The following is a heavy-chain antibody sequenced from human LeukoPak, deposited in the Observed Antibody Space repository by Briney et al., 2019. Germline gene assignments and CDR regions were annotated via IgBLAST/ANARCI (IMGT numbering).Heavy chain of an antibody. J-gene: IGHJ4*02. CDR3: ARGKEGGYFHFYFDY. V-gene: IGHV4-34*01. CDR2: INHSGST. Sequence: SETLSLTCAVYGGSFRGYYWSWIRQPPGKGLEWIGEINHSGSTNYNPSLKSRVTISVDTSKNQFSLKLSSVTAADTAVYYCARGKEGGYFHFYFDYWGQGILVTVSS. CDR1: GGSFRGYY. D-gene: IGHD3-22*01.